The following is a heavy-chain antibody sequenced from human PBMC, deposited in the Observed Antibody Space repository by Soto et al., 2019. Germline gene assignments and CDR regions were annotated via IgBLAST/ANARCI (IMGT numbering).Heavy chain of an antibody. D-gene: IGHD3-22*01. CDR3: AKVLTMIVVVDAFDI. CDR2: ISGSGGST. V-gene: IGHV3-23*01. Sequence: PGGSLRLSCAASGFIFSSYWMSWVRQAPGKGLEWVSAISGSGGSTYYADSVKGRFTISRDNSKNTLYLQMNSLRAEDTAVYYCAKVLTMIVVVDAFDIWGQGTMVTVSS. J-gene: IGHJ3*02. CDR1: GFIFSSYW.